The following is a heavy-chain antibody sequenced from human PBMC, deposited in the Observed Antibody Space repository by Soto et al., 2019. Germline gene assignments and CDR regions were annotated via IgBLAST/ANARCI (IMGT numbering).Heavy chain of an antibody. D-gene: IGHD2-21*01. V-gene: IGHV1-18*01. CDR3: ARDLPPSYSYDY. Sequence: QLKLVQSGAEVKKPGASVKVSCKASGYTFLSFDIAWVRQAPGQGLEWMGWISTNNGGRGYAKTLQGRVTLTTDRSTRTAYMELRSLRSDDTAVYYCARDLPPSYSYDYWGQGTLVTVSS. J-gene: IGHJ4*02. CDR2: ISTNNGGR. CDR1: GYTFLSFD.